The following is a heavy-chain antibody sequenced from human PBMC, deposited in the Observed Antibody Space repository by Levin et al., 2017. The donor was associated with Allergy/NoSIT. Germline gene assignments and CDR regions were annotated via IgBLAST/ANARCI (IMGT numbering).Heavy chain of an antibody. CDR2: IYDSGIT. V-gene: IGHV4-61*01. J-gene: IGHJ6*02. Sequence: SQTLSLTCTVSGGSVRSANDYWSWIRQTPGKGLEWIGYIYDSGITNYNPSLKSRVTILVDTSKNQFFLRLRSVTAADTAVYYCAREHDARAESPGSDQIDGMDVWGQGTTVTVSS. D-gene: IGHD3-10*01. CDR3: AREHDARAESPGSDQIDGMDV. CDR1: GGSVRSANDY.